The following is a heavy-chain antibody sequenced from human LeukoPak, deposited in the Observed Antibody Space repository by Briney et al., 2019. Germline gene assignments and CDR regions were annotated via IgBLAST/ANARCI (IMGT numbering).Heavy chain of an antibody. J-gene: IGHJ4*02. D-gene: IGHD1-1*01. Sequence: SETLSLTCTVSGGSISIYYWSWIRQPPGKGLEWIGYIYYSGSTNSNPSLKSRVTISVDTSKNQFSLKLSSATAADTAVYYCARNERAGTYYFHYWGQGTLVTVSS. CDR3: ARNERAGTYYFHY. CDR1: GGSISIYY. V-gene: IGHV4-59*13. CDR2: IYYSGST.